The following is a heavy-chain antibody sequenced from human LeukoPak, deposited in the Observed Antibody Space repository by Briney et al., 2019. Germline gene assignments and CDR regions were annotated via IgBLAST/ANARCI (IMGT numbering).Heavy chain of an antibody. J-gene: IGHJ4*02. CDR1: GYTFTGYY. Sequence: ASVKVSCKASGYTFTGYYMHWVRQAPGQGLERMGWINPNSGGANYAQKFQGRVTMTRDTSISTAYMELSRLRSDDTAVYYCARDLGSSSWYFVYWGQGTLVTVSS. D-gene: IGHD6-13*01. CDR2: INPNSGGA. V-gene: IGHV1-2*02. CDR3: ARDLGSSSWYFVY.